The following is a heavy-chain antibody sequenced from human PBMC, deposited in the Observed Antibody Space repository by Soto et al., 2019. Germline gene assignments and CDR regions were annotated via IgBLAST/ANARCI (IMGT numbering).Heavy chain of an antibody. CDR2: IYSAGAT. CDR3: SRVGCSNSNCQTRSMDV. Sequence: QVQLQESGPGLVRPSETLYLICNVSGGPISNYYWSWVRQPAGKGLEWVGRIYSAGATNYSPSLKSRVFISLDMSGNQFSLQLNSVTAANTAVYYCSRVGCSNSNCQTRSMDVWGQGTTVTVSS. D-gene: IGHD2-2*01. CDR1: GGPISNYY. J-gene: IGHJ6*02. V-gene: IGHV4-4*07.